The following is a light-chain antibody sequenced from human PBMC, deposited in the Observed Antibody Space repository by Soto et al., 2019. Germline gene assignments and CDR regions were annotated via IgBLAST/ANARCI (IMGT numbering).Light chain of an antibody. CDR1: QSVGNF. CDR3: QHYNSYSEA. Sequence: VLTQSPAILSLSTGERATLSCRASQSVGNFLTWYQQKPGQAPGLLIYDASTRATGIPARFSGSGSGTDFTLTISSLEPEDFAVYYCQHYNSYSEAFGQGAK. J-gene: IGKJ1*01. V-gene: IGKV3-11*01. CDR2: DAS.